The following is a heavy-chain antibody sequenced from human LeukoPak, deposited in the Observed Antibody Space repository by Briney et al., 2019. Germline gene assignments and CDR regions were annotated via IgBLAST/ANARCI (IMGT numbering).Heavy chain of an antibody. CDR3: AKAGIQLWEGDSFYYYLDV. J-gene: IGHJ6*03. CDR1: GYTFTRYG. Sequence: ASVKVSCKASGYTFTRYGMSWVRQAPGQGLEWMGWISGSNGNTNYAPKFQGTVTITADKSTGTAYLELNSLRSEDTAVYYCAKAGIQLWEGDSFYYYLDVWGKGTTVTVSS. V-gene: IGHV1-18*01. CDR2: ISGSNGNT. D-gene: IGHD5-18*01.